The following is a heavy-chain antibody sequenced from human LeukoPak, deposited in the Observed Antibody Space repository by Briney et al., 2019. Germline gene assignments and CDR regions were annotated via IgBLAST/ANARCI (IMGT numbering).Heavy chain of an antibody. J-gene: IGHJ4*02. CDR1: GFAFNNYA. V-gene: IGHV3-23*01. CDR3: AKEGDSSGYYVILCFFDY. CDR2: IGCSGGST. Sequence: GGTLRLSCAASGFAFNNYAMSWVRQAPGRGLEWVSSIGCSGGSTYYAGSVRGRFTMSRDNSKNTLYLQMNSLRAEDTAVYFCAKEGDSSGYYVILCFFDYWGQGTLVTVFS. D-gene: IGHD6-19*01.